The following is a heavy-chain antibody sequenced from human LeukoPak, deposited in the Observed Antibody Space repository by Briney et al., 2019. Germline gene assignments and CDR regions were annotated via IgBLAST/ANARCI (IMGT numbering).Heavy chain of an antibody. V-gene: IGHV1-69-2*01. CDR1: GYTFTDYY. CDR3: ATDLPQSYGGMI. J-gene: IGHJ3*02. D-gene: IGHD4-23*01. Sequence: GASVKVSCKASGYTFTDYYMHWVQQAPGKGLEWMGRVDPEDGETIYAEKFQGRVTITADTSTDTAYMELSSLRSEDTAVYYCATDLPQSYGGMIWGQGTMVTVSS. CDR2: VDPEDGET.